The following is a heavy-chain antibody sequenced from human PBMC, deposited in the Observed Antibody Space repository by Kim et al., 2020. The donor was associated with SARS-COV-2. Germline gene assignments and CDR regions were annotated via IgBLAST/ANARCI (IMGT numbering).Heavy chain of an antibody. V-gene: IGHV1-2*06. Sequence: ASVKVSCKASGYTFTGYYMHWVRQAPGQGLEWMGRINPNSGGTNYAQKFQGRVTMTRDTSISTAYMELSRLRSDDTAVYYCARNHKFAPYSSGWYEIGGIWGQGTLVTVSS. J-gene: IGHJ4*02. CDR3: ARNHKFAPYSSGWYEIGGI. D-gene: IGHD6-19*01. CDR2: INPNSGGT. CDR1: GYTFTGYY.